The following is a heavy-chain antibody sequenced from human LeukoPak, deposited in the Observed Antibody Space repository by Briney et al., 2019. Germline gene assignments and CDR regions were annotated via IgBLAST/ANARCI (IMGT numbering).Heavy chain of an antibody. Sequence: SETLSLTCTVSGGSVSSGSYYWTWIRQPPGKGLEWIGYIYYSGGTNYNPSLKSRVIISVDTSKNQFSLKLSSVTAVDTAVYYCARAIRMVRGVIPFYYGMDVWGKGTTVTVSS. CDR3: ARAIRMVRGVIPFYYGMDV. D-gene: IGHD3-10*01. CDR1: GGSVSSGSYY. CDR2: IYYSGGT. J-gene: IGHJ6*04. V-gene: IGHV4-61*01.